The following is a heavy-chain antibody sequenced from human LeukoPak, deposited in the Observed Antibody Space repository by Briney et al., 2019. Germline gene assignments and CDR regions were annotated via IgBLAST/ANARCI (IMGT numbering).Heavy chain of an antibody. V-gene: IGHV1-2*02. J-gene: IGHJ4*02. Sequence: GASVKVSCKASGYRFTGYYMHCVRQAPGQGLEWMGWINPNSGGTNYAQKFQGRVTMTRDTSISTAYMELSRLRSDDTAVYYCARGELSSSWYVGYWGQGTLVTVSS. CDR1: GYRFTGYY. CDR3: ARGELSSSWYVGY. D-gene: IGHD6-13*01. CDR2: INPNSGGT.